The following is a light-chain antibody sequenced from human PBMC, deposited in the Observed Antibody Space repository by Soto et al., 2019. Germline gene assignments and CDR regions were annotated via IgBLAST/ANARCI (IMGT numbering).Light chain of an antibody. CDR3: SSYGGSNTVV. CDR2: EVS. CDR1: SSDVGGYNY. J-gene: IGLJ2*01. Sequence: QSAPTQPPSASGSPGQSVTISCTGSSSDVGGYNYFSWYQQHPGKAPKLMIYEVSKRPSGVPDRLSGSKSGNTASLTVSGRQAEDEADYYCSSYGGSNTVVFGGGTKLTVL. V-gene: IGLV2-8*01.